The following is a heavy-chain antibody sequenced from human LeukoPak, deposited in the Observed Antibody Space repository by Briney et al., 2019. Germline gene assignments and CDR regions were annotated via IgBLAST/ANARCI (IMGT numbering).Heavy chain of an antibody. J-gene: IGHJ6*02. D-gene: IGHD3-16*01. CDR3: ARGGGLDV. CDR1: GFSFSDHW. V-gene: IGHV3-7*03. CDR2: IKGDGSQK. Sequence: PGGSLRLSCAASGFSFSDHWLDWVRQAPGKGLEWVAHIKGDGSQKYYVDSVKGRFTISRDNAKTSLYLQMSNLRAEDTAVYFCARGGGLDVWGQGATVTVSS.